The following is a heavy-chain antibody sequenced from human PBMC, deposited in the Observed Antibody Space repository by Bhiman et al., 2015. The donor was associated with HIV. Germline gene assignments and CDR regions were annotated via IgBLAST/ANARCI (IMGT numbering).Heavy chain of an antibody. D-gene: IGHD6-13*01. CDR2: IKSKTDGGTT. CDR1: GFTFTNAW. V-gene: IGHV3-15*01. CDR3: ARVRVKRVSSSSWYGGAFDI. Sequence: EVQLVESGGGLVKPGGSLRLSCATSGFTFTNAWMSWVRQAPGKGLEWVGRIKSKTDGGTTDYGASVKGRFTISRDNSKNTLFLQMNSLRAEDTAVYYCARVRVKRVSSSSWYGGAFDIWGQGTMVIISS. J-gene: IGHJ3*02.